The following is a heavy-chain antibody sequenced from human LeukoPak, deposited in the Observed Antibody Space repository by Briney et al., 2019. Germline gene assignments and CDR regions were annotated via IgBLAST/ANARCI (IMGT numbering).Heavy chain of an antibody. CDR2: IYYSGST. CDR3: ARLRADCSSTSCYRADFDY. D-gene: IGHD2-2*01. J-gene: IGHJ4*02. Sequence: SETLSLTCTVSGGSISSSSYYWGWIRQPPGKGLEWIGSIYYSGSTYYNPSLKSRVTISVDTSKNQFSLKLSSVTAADTAVYYCARLRADCSSTSCYRADFDYWGQGTLVTVSS. CDR1: GGSISSSSYY. V-gene: IGHV4-39*07.